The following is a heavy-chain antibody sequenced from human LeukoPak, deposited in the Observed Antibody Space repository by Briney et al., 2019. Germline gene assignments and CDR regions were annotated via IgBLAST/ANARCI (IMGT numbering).Heavy chain of an antibody. Sequence: AGRSLRLSCAAAGFTFSSYGMHWVRQAQGKGLEWVAVIWYDGSNKYYADSVKGRFTISRDNSKNTLYLQMNSLRAEDTAVYYCARGGRGYIDYWGQGTLVTVSS. V-gene: IGHV3-33*01. CDR2: IWYDGSNK. CDR1: GFTFSSYG. D-gene: IGHD5-12*01. J-gene: IGHJ4*02. CDR3: ARGGRGYIDY.